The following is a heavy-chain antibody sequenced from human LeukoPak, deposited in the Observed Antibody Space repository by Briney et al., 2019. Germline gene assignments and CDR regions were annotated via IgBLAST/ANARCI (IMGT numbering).Heavy chain of an antibody. CDR1: GLTFSNYW. CDR2: ISYDGSNK. Sequence: GGSLRLSCAASGLTFSNYWMDWVRQAPGKGLEWVAVISYDGSNKYYADSVKGRFTISRDNSKNTLYLQMNSLRAEDTAAYYCARERVATIRYYYYGMDVWGQGTTVTVSS. J-gene: IGHJ6*02. D-gene: IGHD5-12*01. V-gene: IGHV3-30-3*01. CDR3: ARERVATIRYYYYGMDV.